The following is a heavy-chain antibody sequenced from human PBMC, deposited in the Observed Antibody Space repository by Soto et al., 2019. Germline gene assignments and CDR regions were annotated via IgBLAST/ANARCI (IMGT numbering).Heavy chain of an antibody. CDR1: GFTFSSYA. V-gene: IGHV3-23*01. D-gene: IGHD2-15*01. J-gene: IGHJ5*02. Sequence: VQLLESGGGLVQPGGSLRLSCAASGFTFSSYAMSWVRQAQGKGLEWVSAISVSGGSTYYADSAKGRFTISRDNSKKSLYLQMNSLRAEDTAVYYCAKDVLFAAFDPWGQGTLVTVSS. CDR2: ISVSGGST. CDR3: AKDVLFAAFDP.